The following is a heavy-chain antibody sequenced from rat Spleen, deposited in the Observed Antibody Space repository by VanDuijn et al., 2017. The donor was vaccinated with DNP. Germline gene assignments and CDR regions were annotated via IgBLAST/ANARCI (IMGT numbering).Heavy chain of an antibody. J-gene: IGHJ4*01. V-gene: IGHV5-31*01. D-gene: IGHD4-2*01. CDR3: ARVQLDYYALDA. CDR2: IRFDGGST. CDR1: GFTFNNYW. Sequence: EVQLVESGGGLVQAGRSLKLSCVASGFTFNNYWMTWIRQVPGKGLEWVAYIRFDGGSTYYGDSVKGRFTISRNNAKSTLYLQMDSLRSEETATYYCARVQLDYYALDAWGQGTSVTVSS.